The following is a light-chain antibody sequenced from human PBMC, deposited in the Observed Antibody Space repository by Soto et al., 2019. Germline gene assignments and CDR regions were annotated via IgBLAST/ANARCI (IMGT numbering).Light chain of an antibody. J-gene: IGLJ1*01. CDR1: SSDVGGYNY. Sequence: QSAQAHPASVSWSPGQAITISCTGTSSDVGGYNYVSWYQQHPGKAPKLMIYEVSNRPSGVSNRFSGSKSGNTASLTISGLHAEDEADYYCSSYTSSSTPDVFGTGTKVTAL. CDR2: EVS. CDR3: SSYTSSSTPDV. V-gene: IGLV2-14*01.